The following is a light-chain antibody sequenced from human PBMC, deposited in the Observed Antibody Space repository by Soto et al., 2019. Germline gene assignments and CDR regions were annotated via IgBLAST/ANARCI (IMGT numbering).Light chain of an antibody. CDR1: SSNIGDNF. Sequence: QSVLTQPPSVSAAPGQKVTISCSGSSSNIGDNFVSWYQHLPGTAPKLLIYDNYKRPSGIPDRFSGSKAGTSATLGLTGLQTGDEADYYCGTWDSSLNGYVVFGGGTKLTVL. CDR3: GTWDSSLNGYVV. V-gene: IGLV1-51*01. CDR2: DNY. J-gene: IGLJ2*01.